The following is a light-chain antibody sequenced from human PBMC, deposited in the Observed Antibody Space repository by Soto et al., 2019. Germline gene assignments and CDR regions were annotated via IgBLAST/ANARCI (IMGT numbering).Light chain of an antibody. J-gene: IGKJ2*01. V-gene: IGKV3-20*01. CDR2: GAS. Sequence: EIVLTQSPGPLSLSPGERATLSCRDSQSVSSSYLAWYQQKPGQAPRLLIYGASNRATGVPDRFSGSGSVTDFTLTISRLEPEDFAVYYCQQYGSSPYTFGQGTKLEIK. CDR3: QQYGSSPYT. CDR1: QSVSSSY.